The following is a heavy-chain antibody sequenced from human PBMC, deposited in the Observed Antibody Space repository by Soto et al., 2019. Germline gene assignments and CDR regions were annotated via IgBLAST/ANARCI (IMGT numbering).Heavy chain of an antibody. D-gene: IGHD3-9*01. CDR3: ARVQRYDSLPGSPPSYGMDV. Sequence: QVHLVQSGAELRNPGSSVKVSCKGLGGTFNSDAISWVRQAPGRGLEWLGGIIPVIGESNYAQRFQGRVTITADESINTAYLELSSLRPEDTAVYYCARVQRYDSLPGSPPSYGMDVWGQGTTVTVSS. J-gene: IGHJ6*02. CDR2: IIPVIGES. CDR1: GGTFNSDA. V-gene: IGHV1-69*01.